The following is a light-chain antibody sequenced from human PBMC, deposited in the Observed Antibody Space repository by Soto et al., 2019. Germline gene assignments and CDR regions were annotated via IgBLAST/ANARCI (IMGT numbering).Light chain of an antibody. J-gene: IGKJ2*01. CDR1: ESVSIS. V-gene: IGKV3D-15*01. CDR3: QQRSNWPPYT. CDR2: GAS. Sequence: EIVMTQSPATLSVSPGEGATLSCRASESVSISLAWYQHKPGQPPRLLIHGASTRASGVPPRFSGGGSGTDFTLTISSLQSEDYGVYYCQQRSNWPPYTFGQGTKLEIK.